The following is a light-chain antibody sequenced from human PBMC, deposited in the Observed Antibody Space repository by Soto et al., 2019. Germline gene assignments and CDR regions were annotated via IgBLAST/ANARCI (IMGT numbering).Light chain of an antibody. CDR2: AAS. Sequence: DIHLTHCPSILIAHVASRLILTGGAREGISYDLGWYQQKPGKAPKRLIYAASSLQSGVPSRFSGSGSGTDFTLTISSLQPEDFATYYCLQDNSYPLTFGGGTKVEIK. CDR3: LQDNSYPLT. CDR1: EGISYD. J-gene: IGKJ4*01. V-gene: IGKV1-17*01.